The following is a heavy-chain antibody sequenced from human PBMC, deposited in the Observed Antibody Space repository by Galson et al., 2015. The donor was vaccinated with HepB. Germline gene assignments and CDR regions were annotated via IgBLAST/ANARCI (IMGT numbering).Heavy chain of an antibody. V-gene: IGHV6-1*01. D-gene: IGHD2-21*01. CDR1: GDSVSGISAL. J-gene: IGHJ4*02. CDR3: AREVYSSLDY. CDR2: AYYSSRWCS. Sequence: CAISGDSVSGISALWNWIRQSPSRGREGLGRAYYSSRWCSEYFVSVKGRIAINPDTSKHQFSLQLKSMTPDDTAVYYCAREVYSSLDYWGQGTLVTVSS.